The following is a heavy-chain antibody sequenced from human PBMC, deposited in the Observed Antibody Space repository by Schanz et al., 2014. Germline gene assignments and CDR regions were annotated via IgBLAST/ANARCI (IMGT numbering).Heavy chain of an antibody. CDR3: ARRASCSRIGCPFDS. J-gene: IGHJ4*02. CDR1: GFTFSSYA. Sequence: EVQLLESGGGLVQPGGSLRLSCAASGFTFSSYAMSWVRQAPGKGLEWVSGISGSGGSTYYADSVKGRFTISRDNSKNTLYLQMNSLRAEDTAMYYCARRASCSRIGCPFDSWGQGTLVTVSS. CDR2: ISGSGGST. V-gene: IGHV3-23*01. D-gene: IGHD2-2*01.